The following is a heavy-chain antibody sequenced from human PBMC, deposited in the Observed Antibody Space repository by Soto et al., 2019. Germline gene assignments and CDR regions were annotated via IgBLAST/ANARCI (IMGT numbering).Heavy chain of an antibody. V-gene: IGHV3-43*01. Sequence: PGGSLRLSCAASGFTFDDYTMHWVRQAPGKGLEWVSLISWDGGSTYYADSVKGPFTISRDNSKNSLYLQMNSLRTEDTALYYCAKDSRATTIYYGMDVWGQGTTVNVSS. CDR3: AKDSRATTIYYGMDV. D-gene: IGHD4-17*01. J-gene: IGHJ6*02. CDR1: GFTFDDYT. CDR2: ISWDGGST.